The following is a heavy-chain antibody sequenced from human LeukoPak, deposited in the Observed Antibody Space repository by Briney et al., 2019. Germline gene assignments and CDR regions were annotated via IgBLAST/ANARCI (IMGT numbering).Heavy chain of an antibody. D-gene: IGHD6-13*01. Sequence: SQTLSLTCTVSGGSISSSSYYWGWIRQPPGKGLEWIGSIYYSGSTYYNPSLKSRVTISVDTSKNQFSLKLSSVTAADTAVYYCARDDLVAAGYGDDYWGQGTLVTVSS. CDR1: GGSISSSSYY. V-gene: IGHV4-39*07. J-gene: IGHJ4*02. CDR2: IYYSGST. CDR3: ARDDLVAAGYGDDY.